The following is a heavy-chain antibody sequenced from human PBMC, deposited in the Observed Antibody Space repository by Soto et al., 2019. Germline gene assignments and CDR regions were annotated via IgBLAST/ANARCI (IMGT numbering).Heavy chain of an antibody. Sequence: SVKVSCKASGGTFSSYAISWVRQAPGQGLEWMGGIIPIFGTANYAQKFQGRVTITADKSTSTAYMELSSLRSEDTAVYYCARDDSSGYYYGYYYYGMDVWGQGTTVTVSS. CDR3: ARDDSSGYYYGYYYYGMDV. CDR1: GGTFSSYA. D-gene: IGHD3-22*01. CDR2: IIPIFGTA. J-gene: IGHJ6*02. V-gene: IGHV1-69*06.